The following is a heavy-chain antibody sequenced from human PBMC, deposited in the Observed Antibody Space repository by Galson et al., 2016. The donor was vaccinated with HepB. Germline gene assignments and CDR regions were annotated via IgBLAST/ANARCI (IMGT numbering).Heavy chain of an antibody. D-gene: IGHD3-22*01. CDR1: GFTFTSYA. Sequence: SLRLSCAASGFTFTSYAMSCGRQAPGQGAEWVSAINGAGGFSYYAASVTGRFTISRDNSKNTVYLQMNSLTAEDTAVYYCAKYRDHSSGYYPLDYWGQGTLVTVSS. J-gene: IGHJ4*02. CDR3: AKYRDHSSGYYPLDY. V-gene: IGHV3-23*01. CDR2: INGAGGFS.